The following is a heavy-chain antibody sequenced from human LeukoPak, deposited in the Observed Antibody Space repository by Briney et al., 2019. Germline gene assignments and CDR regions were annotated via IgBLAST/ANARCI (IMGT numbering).Heavy chain of an antibody. CDR1: GFTLSNYG. CDR3: ARAPSEIGGYYPEYFRH. D-gene: IGHD3-22*01. CDR2: IKSDGKT. V-gene: IGHV3-74*01. J-gene: IGHJ1*01. Sequence: PGGSLRLSCAASGFTLSNYGMNWVRQAPGKGLVWVSRIKSDGKTNYADSVKGRFTISRDNAKNTVSLQMNSLRAEDTGVYYCARAPSEIGGYYPEYFRHWGQGTLVTVSS.